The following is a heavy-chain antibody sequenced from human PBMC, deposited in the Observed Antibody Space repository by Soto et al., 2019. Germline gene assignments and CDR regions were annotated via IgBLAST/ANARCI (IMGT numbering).Heavy chain of an antibody. CDR1: GVSVSSGSYY. CDR3: ARELTTATANVNWFDP. D-gene: IGHD4-4*01. Sequence: QVQLQESGPGLVKPLETLSLTCSVSGVSVSSGSYYWSWIRQPPGKGLEWIGYVYHSGSTKYNPSLESRVTISLDTSKNQFSLTVRSVTAADTALYYCARELTTATANVNWFDPWGQGILVTVSS. V-gene: IGHV4-61*01. J-gene: IGHJ5*02. CDR2: VYHSGST.